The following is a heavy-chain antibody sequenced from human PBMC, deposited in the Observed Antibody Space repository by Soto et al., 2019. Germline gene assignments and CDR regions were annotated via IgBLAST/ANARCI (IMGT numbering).Heavy chain of an antibody. Sequence: TGGSLRLSCAGSGFTFSSYGIHWVRQAPGKGLEWVALIPYDGGNEKYTESVKDRFTISRDDSHNVAYLQMSSLRTEDTAMYYCAKDRYSGTYPTDFDYWGQGSLVTVSS. J-gene: IGHJ4*02. V-gene: IGHV3-30*18. D-gene: IGHD1-26*01. CDR1: GFTFSSYG. CDR2: IPYDGGNE. CDR3: AKDRYSGTYPTDFDY.